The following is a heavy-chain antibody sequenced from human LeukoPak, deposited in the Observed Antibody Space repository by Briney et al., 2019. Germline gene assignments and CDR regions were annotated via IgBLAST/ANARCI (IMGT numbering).Heavy chain of an antibody. J-gene: IGHJ6*03. Sequence: SETLSLTCSVSGGSISSYYWSWIRQPPGEGLEWIGYIFYSGSTNYNPSLKSRVTISVDTSKNQFSLKLSSVTAADTAVYYCARERPRDYGDLTRGYYYYYYMDVWGKGTTVTISS. D-gene: IGHD4/OR15-4a*01. CDR2: IFYSGST. V-gene: IGHV4-59*01. CDR3: ARERPRDYGDLTRGYYYYYYMDV. CDR1: GGSISSYY.